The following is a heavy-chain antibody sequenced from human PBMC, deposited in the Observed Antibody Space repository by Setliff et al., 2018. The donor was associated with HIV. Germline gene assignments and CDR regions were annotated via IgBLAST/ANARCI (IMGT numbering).Heavy chain of an antibody. J-gene: IGHJ3*02. CDR1: GFTFTKYG. V-gene: IGHV3-33*08. CDR3: SAFEM. CDR2: ISYDGGRK. Sequence: GGSLRLSCVTSGFTFTKYGLHWVRQAPGKGLEWVAVISYDGGRKDYAESVNGRFTISRDDSKSTPYLQMNSLRVEDTAVYYCSAFEMWGQGTMVTVSS.